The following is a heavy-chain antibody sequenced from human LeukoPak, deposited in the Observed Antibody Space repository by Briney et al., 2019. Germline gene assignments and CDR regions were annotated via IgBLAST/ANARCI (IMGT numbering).Heavy chain of an antibody. CDR2: IYYSGST. CDR1: GGSISSYY. CDR3: ASLATAGIGENFQH. V-gene: IGHV4-59*01. Sequence: PSETLSLTCTVSGGSISSYYWSWIRQPPGKGLEWIGYIYYSGSTNYNPSLKSRVTISVDTSKNQFSLKLSSVTPADTAVYYCASLATAGIGENFQHWGQGTQVTVSS. J-gene: IGHJ1*01. D-gene: IGHD6-13*01.